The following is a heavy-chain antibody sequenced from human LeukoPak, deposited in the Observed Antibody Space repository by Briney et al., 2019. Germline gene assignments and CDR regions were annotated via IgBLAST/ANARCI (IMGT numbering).Heavy chain of an antibody. J-gene: IGHJ4*02. CDR1: GYTFTGYY. CDR3: ASPGALGDYYDSSGSQLDY. CDR2: IIPIFGTA. D-gene: IGHD3-22*01. Sequence: SVKVSCKASGYTFTGYYMHWVRQAPGQGLEWMGGIIPIFGTANYAQKFQGRVTITTDESTSTAYMELSGLRSEDTAVYYCASPGALGDYYDSSGSQLDYWGQGTLVTVSS. V-gene: IGHV1-69*05.